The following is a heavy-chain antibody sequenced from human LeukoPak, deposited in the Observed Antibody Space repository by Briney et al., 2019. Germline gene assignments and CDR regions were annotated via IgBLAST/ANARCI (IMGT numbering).Heavy chain of an antibody. Sequence: PSETLSLTCSVSGGSISSSSYYWGWIRQPPGKGLEWIGSIYYSGSIYYNPSLKSRGTISVDTSKNQFSLKLGSVTAADTAVYYCARHLCRMVQGVMIAGRWFDPWGQGTLVTVSS. CDR3: ARHLCRMVQGVMIAGRWFDP. D-gene: IGHD3-10*01. CDR2: IYYSGSI. J-gene: IGHJ5*02. CDR1: GGSISSSSYY. V-gene: IGHV4-39*01.